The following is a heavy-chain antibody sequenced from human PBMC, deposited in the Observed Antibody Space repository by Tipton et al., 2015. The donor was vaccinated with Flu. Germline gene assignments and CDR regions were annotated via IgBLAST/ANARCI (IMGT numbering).Heavy chain of an antibody. V-gene: IGHV4-61*02. CDR2: IYTSGST. CDR3: ARERDVLLWFGELGYFDY. CDR1: GGSISSGSYY. Sequence: TLSLTCTVSGGSISSGSYYWSWIRQPAGKGLEWIGRIYTSGSTNYNPSLKSRVTISVDMSKNQFSLKLSSVTAADTAVYYCARERDVLLWFGELGYFDYWGQGTLVTVSS. D-gene: IGHD3-10*01. J-gene: IGHJ4*02.